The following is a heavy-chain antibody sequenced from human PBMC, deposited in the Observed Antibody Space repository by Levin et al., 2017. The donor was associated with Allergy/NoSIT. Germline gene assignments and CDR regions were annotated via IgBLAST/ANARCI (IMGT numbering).Heavy chain of an antibody. CDR2: ISPDNGHR. CDR3: ARGQGGYESFDQ. V-gene: IGHV1-18*01. CDR1: GYTFNMYG. D-gene: IGHD5-12*01. J-gene: IGHJ4*02. Sequence: ASVKVSCKASGYTFNMYGINWVRQAPGQGLEWMGWISPDNGHRTYAQKVQGRVTMTTDRSTTTAYMELTSLTSDDTAMYFCARGQGGYESFDQWGQGTLVTVSS.